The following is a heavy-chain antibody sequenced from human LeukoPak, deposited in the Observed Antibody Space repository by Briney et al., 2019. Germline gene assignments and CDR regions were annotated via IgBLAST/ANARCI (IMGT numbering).Heavy chain of an antibody. CDR1: GFTFSSYW. CDR3: ARVGGIETGGRFDY. J-gene: IGHJ4*02. Sequence: PGGSLRLSCAASGFTFSSYWMSWVRQAPGKGLEWVANIKQDGSEKYYVDSVKGRFTISRDNAENSLYLQMNSLRAEDTAVYYCARVGGIETGGRFDYWGQGTLVTVSS. CDR2: IKQDGSEK. D-gene: IGHD1-26*01. V-gene: IGHV3-7*05.